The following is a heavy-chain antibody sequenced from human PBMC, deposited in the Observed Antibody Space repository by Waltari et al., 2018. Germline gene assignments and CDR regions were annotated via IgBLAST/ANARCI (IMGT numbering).Heavy chain of an antibody. CDR3: AREAVLGRLVDY. V-gene: IGHV4-34*01. J-gene: IGHJ4*02. CDR1: GGSFSCYY. CDR2: INHSGST. Sequence: QVQLQQWGAGLLKPSETLSLTCAVYGGSFSCYYWGWIRQPPGKGLEWIGEINHSGSTNYNPSLKSRVTISVDTSKNQFSLKLSSVTAADTAVYYCAREAVLGRLVDYWGQGTLVTVSS. D-gene: IGHD6-25*01.